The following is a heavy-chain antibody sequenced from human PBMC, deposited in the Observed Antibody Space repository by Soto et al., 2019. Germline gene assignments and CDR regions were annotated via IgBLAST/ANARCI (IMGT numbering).Heavy chain of an antibody. Sequence: GGSLRLSCAASGFTFSSYSMNWVRQAPGKGLEWVSYISSSSTIYYADSVKGRFTISRDNAKNSLYLQMNSLRDEDTAVYYCARDLATVTTRVYYFDYWGQGTLVTVSS. J-gene: IGHJ4*02. V-gene: IGHV3-48*02. CDR2: ISSSSTI. CDR3: ARDLATVTTRVYYFDY. CDR1: GFTFSSYS. D-gene: IGHD4-17*01.